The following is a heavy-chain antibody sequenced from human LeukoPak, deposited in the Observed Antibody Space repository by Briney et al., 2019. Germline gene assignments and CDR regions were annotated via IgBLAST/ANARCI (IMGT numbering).Heavy chain of an antibody. CDR3: AKDLPRATYYFDY. CDR2: LSDSGGGT. J-gene: IGHJ4*02. Sequence: GGSLRLSFAASGFTFNTYAMTWVRQAPGKGLEWVSSLSDSGGGTYYADSVKGRFTISRDNSKNTLYLQMNSLRAEDTAVYYCAKDLPRATYYFDYCGQGTLVTVSA. CDR1: GFTFNTYA. V-gene: IGHV3-23*01.